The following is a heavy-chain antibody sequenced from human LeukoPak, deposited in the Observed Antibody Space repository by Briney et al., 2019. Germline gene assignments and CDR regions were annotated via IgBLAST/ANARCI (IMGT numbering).Heavy chain of an antibody. V-gene: IGHV3-23*01. CDR3: AREGYYGSGSPPSLYFDY. CDR2: ISGSGEST. J-gene: IGHJ4*02. CDR1: GFTFSSYA. Sequence: SGGSLRLSCAASGFTFSSYAMNWVRQAPGKGLEWVSAISGSGESTYYADSVKGRFTISRDNSRSTLYLQMNSLRPEDTAIYYCAREGYYGSGSPPSLYFDYWGQGTLVTVSS. D-gene: IGHD3-10*01.